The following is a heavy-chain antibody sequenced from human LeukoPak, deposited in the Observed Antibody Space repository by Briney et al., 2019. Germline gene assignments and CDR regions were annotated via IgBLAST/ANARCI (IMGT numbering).Heavy chain of an antibody. CDR1: GGSIRCYY. CDR3: STDSPTGFDH. D-gene: IGHD2/OR15-2a*01. V-gene: IGHV4-59*01. CDR2: VYHTGST. J-gene: IGHJ4*02. Sequence: TASETLSLTCTVSGGSIRCYYWSWTRQSPEKGLEWIGYVYHTGSTKYNPSLQSRVTISIDPSKNQFSLNLTSVTAADTAVYYCSTDSPTGFDHWGQGALVTVSS.